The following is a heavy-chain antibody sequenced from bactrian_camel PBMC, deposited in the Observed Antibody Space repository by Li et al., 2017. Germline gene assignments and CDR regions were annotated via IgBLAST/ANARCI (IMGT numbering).Heavy chain of an antibody. V-gene: IGHV3S6*01. CDR1: GFIFSNYY. D-gene: IGHD6*01. CDR2: MNSGAGGGYT. J-gene: IGHJ4*01. CDR3: ASDRGGGSWYWSTEPDY. Sequence: VQLVESGGDLVQPGGSLRISCAASGFIFSNYYMNWVRRAPRKGLEWVASMNSGAGGGYTYYADPVKGRFTFSADKSENTLFLQMNGLKPEDTAMYYCASDRGGGSWYWSTEPDYWGRGTQVTVS.